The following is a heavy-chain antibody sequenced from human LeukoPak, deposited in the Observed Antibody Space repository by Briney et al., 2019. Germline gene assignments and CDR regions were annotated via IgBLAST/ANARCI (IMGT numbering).Heavy chain of an antibody. CDR3: ARGEYFDY. D-gene: IGHD1-26*01. V-gene: IGHV4-59*01. J-gene: IGHJ4*02. Sequence: PSETLSLTCTVSSGSLSGYYWSWIRQPPGKGLEWVGYISYSGSTNYNPSLKSRVTISVDTSKNQFSLKLSSVTAADTAVYYCARGEYFDYWGQGTLVTVSS. CDR2: ISYSGST. CDR1: SGSLSGYY.